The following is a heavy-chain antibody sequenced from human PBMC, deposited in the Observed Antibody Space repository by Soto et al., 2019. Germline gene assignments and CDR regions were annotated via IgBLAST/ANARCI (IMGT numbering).Heavy chain of an antibody. CDR3: ARRGSSWLVYFDY. Sequence: QVQLQQWGAGLLKPSETLSLTCAVYGGSFSGYYWSWIRQPPGKGLEWIGEINHSGSTNYNPSLKRRVTISVDTSKNQFSLKLSSVTAADTAVYYCARRGSSWLVYFDYWGQGTLVTVSS. D-gene: IGHD6-13*01. CDR2: INHSGST. J-gene: IGHJ4*02. CDR1: GGSFSGYY. V-gene: IGHV4-34*01.